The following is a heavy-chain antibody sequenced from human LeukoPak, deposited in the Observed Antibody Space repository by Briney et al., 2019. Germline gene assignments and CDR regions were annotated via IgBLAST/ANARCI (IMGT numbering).Heavy chain of an antibody. CDR3: ARARSVVVPAAIIWCFYP. CDR1: GLTFSNYW. CDR2: INSDGSST. D-gene: IGHD2-2*02. J-gene: IGHJ5*02. Sequence: PGGSLRVSCAASGLTFSNYWMHWVRHAPGKGLVWVSRINSDGSSTTYTDSVKGRFTISRDTAKNTLYLQMQRLRAGATAVVYFARARSVVVPAAIIWCFYPWGQGTLVT. V-gene: IGHV3-74*01.